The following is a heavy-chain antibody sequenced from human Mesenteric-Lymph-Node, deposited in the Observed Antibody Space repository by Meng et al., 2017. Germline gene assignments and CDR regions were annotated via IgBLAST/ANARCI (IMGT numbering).Heavy chain of an antibody. D-gene: IGHD3-22*01. CDR3: ARDATYYYDSSGYAD. Sequence: QGQLVQSGAGVKKPGSSVKVSCKASGGTFSSYAISWVRQAPGQGLEWMGGIIPIFGTANYAQKFQGRVTITADESTSTAYMELSSLRSEDTAVYYCARDATYYYDSSGYADWGQGTLVTVSS. CDR2: IIPIFGTA. CDR1: GGTFSSYA. J-gene: IGHJ4*02. V-gene: IGHV1-69*01.